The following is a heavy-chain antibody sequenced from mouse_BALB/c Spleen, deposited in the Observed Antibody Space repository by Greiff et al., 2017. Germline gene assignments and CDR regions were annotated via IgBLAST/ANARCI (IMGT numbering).Heavy chain of an antibody. CDR1: GFTFSDYY. CDR3: ARGGYRYDGAMDY. Sequence: EVQLVESGGGLVKPGGSLKLSCAASGFTFSDYYMYWVRQTPEKRLEWVATISDGGSYTYYPDSVKGRFTISRDNAKNNLYLQMSSLKSEDTAMYYCARGGYRYDGAMDYWGQGTSVTVSS. D-gene: IGHD2-14*01. J-gene: IGHJ4*01. V-gene: IGHV5-4*02. CDR2: ISDGGSYT.